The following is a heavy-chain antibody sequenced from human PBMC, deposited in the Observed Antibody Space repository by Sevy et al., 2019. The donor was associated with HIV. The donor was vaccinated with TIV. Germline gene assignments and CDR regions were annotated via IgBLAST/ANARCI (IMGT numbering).Heavy chain of an antibody. CDR1: GFTFRTYA. CDR3: AKDRVSGTYYTGDFDY. CDR2: MSGSGGDT. V-gene: IGHV3-23*01. J-gene: IGHJ4*02. D-gene: IGHD3-10*01. Sequence: GGSLRLSCAASGFTFRTYAMTWVRQAPGKGLEWVSVMSGSGGDTYYADSVKGRFTISRDNSNNTLYLQMNSLRAEDTAVCYCAKDRVSGTYYTGDFDYWGQGTLVTVSS.